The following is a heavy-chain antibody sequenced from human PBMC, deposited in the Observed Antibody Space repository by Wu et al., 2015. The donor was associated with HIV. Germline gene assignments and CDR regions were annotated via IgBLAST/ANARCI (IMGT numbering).Heavy chain of an antibody. CDR1: GYTFTNYY. V-gene: IGHV1-46*03. Sequence: QVQLVQSGAEVKKSGASVKISCKASGYTFTNYYIHWVRQAPGQRLEWMGLIYPPDGSTSYPQNFQGGVTMTRDTSTSTVYMELTSLRFEDTAIYYCTRGQRLIRGAFDIWGQGTTVIVSS. J-gene: IGHJ3*02. D-gene: IGHD6-25*01. CDR2: IYPPDGST. CDR3: TRGQRLIRGAFDI.